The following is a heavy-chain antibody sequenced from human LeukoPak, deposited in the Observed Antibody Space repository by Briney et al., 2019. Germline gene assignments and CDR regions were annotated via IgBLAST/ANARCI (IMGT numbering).Heavy chain of an antibody. D-gene: IGHD6-19*01. J-gene: IGHJ4*02. Sequence: GGSLRLSCAASGFTVSSNYMSWVRQAPGKGLEWVSVIYSGGNTYYADSVKGRFTISRDNSKNTLYLQMNSLRAEDTAVYYCARGIAVAGIIDYWGQGNLVTVSS. CDR2: IYSGGNT. CDR3: ARGIAVAGIIDY. V-gene: IGHV3-66*01. CDR1: GFTVSSNY.